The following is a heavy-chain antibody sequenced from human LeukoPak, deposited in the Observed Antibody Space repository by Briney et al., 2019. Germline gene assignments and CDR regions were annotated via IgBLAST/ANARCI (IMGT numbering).Heavy chain of an antibody. Sequence: GGSLRLSCAASGFTFSSYTMSWVRQAPGKGLEWVSSITGSSTYIYYADSVKGRFTISRDNAKNSLYLQMNNLGAEDTAVYYCARDLTVTSTCWFDLWGQGTLVTVSS. CDR1: GFTFSSYT. CDR2: ITGSSTYI. CDR3: ARDLTVTSTCWFDL. V-gene: IGHV3-21*01. J-gene: IGHJ5*02. D-gene: IGHD4-11*01.